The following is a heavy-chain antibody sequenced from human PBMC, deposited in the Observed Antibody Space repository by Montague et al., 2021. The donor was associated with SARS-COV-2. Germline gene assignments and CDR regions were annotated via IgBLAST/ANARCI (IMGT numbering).Heavy chain of an antibody. CDR1: GGSISGYY. V-gene: IGHV4-59*01. Sequence: SETLSLTCTVSGGSISGYYWSWCRQPPGKGLEWIGEKYYSGSTNYNPSLKSRVTISVDTSKNQFSLKLSSVTAADTAVYYCARGGDMNWFDPWGQGTLVTVSS. J-gene: IGHJ5*02. CDR2: KYYSGST. D-gene: IGHD2-21*01. CDR3: ARGGDMNWFDP.